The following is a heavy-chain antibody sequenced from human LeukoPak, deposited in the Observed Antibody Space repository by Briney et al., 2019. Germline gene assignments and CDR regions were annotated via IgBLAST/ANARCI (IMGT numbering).Heavy chain of an antibody. V-gene: IGHV3-30-3*01. D-gene: IGHD7-27*01. J-gene: IGHJ4*02. Sequence: GGSLRLSCAASGFTFSSYAMHWVRQAPGKGLEWVAVISYDGSNKYYADSVKGRFTISRDNSGNTLYLQMNSLRPEDTAVYYCARATGDRYFGYWGQGTLVTVSS. CDR3: ARATGDRYFGY. CDR2: ISYDGSNK. CDR1: GFTFSSYA.